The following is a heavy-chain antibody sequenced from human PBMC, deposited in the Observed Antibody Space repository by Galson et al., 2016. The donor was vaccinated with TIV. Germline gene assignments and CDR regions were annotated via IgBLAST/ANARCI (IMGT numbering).Heavy chain of an antibody. CDR2: ISAGGGRT. V-gene: IGHV3-23*01. J-gene: IGHJ4*02. CDR3: ARVYNSYFIDY. CDR1: GFTFSSFA. D-gene: IGHD3-10*01. Sequence: LRLSCAASGFTFSSFAMSWVRQAPGKGLEWVSRISAGGGRTDYTDSVKGRFTISRDNSKSTLYLQMSSLRPGDSAVYLCARVYNSYFIDYWGQGTLVTVSS.